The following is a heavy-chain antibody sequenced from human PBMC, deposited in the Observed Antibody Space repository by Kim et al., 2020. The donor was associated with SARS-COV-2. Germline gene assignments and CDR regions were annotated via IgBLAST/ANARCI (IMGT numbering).Heavy chain of an antibody. Sequence: DSVKGRFTISRDNSKNTLYLQMNSLRAEDTAVYYCAKAGRFGELFAPFDYWGQGTLVTVSS. D-gene: IGHD3-10*01. J-gene: IGHJ4*02. CDR3: AKAGRFGELFAPFDY. V-gene: IGHV3-33*06.